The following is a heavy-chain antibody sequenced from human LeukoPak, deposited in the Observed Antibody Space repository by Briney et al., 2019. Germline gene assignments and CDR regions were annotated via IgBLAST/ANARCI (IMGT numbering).Heavy chain of an antibody. Sequence: PSETLSLTCTVSGGSLSGSDYYWGWIRQPPGKGLEWIGNIYYSGTTYYNPSLKSRVTISVDTSKNQFSLTLSSVTAADTAVYYCGRHKGMPGYSTYWGQGSLVTVSS. J-gene: IGHJ4*02. D-gene: IGHD4-11*01. V-gene: IGHV4-39*01. CDR2: IYYSGTT. CDR3: GRHKGMPGYSTY. CDR1: GGSLSGSDYY.